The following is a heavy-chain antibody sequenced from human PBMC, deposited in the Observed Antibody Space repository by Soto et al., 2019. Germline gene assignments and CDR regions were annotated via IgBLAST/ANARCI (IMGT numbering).Heavy chain of an antibody. V-gene: IGHV3-33*01. D-gene: IGHD1-1*01. Sequence: GGSLRLSCAASGFMFGNHGGHWVRQAPGKGLEWVAVIWSDGNNRYYADSVKGRFTISRDNSKNTLYLQMNSLRAEDTAVYYCVRGDNWNDEASDYWGQGTLVTVSP. J-gene: IGHJ4*02. CDR1: GFMFGNHG. CDR3: VRGDNWNDEASDY. CDR2: IWSDGNNR.